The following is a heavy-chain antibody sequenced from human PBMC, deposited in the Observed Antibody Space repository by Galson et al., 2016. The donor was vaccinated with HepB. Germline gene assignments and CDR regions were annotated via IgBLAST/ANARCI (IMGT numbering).Heavy chain of an antibody. V-gene: IGHV1-3*01. D-gene: IGHD3-3*01. Sequence: SVKVSCKASGYIFTRYTIHWVRQAPGQRLEWMGWINPGNGNTKYSQILQGGVTFTSDTSANTAYLELSSLRYEDTSVFYCARVGEEVSSGYSSGLAYWGQGTLVTVSP. CDR2: INPGNGNT. CDR3: ARVGEEVSSGYSSGLAY. CDR1: GYIFTRYT. J-gene: IGHJ4*02.